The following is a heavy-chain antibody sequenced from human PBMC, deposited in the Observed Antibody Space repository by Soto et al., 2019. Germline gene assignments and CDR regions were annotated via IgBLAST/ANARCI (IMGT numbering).Heavy chain of an antibody. V-gene: IGHV3-21*01. J-gene: IGHJ4*02. CDR2: ISSSSSYI. CDR3: ARDPYYDYVWGSYRTPYYFDY. D-gene: IGHD3-16*02. CDR1: GFTFSSYS. Sequence: GGSLRLSCAASGFTFSSYSMNWVRQAPGKGLEWVSSISSSSSYIYYADSVKGRFTISRDNAKNSLYLQMNSLRAEDTAVYYCARDPYYDYVWGSYRTPYYFDYWGQGTLVTVS.